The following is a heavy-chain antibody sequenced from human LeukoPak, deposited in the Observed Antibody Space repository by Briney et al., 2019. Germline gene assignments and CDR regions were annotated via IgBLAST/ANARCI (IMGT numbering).Heavy chain of an antibody. CDR1: GGTLSGYA. J-gene: IGHJ4*02. CDR2: IIPIVNTP. CDR3: ARGDYDFWSPYPY. V-gene: IGHV1-69*05. D-gene: IGHD3-3*01. Sequence: SVKVSCKASGGTLSGYAISWVRQAPGQGLEWMGGIIPIVNTPVYTQKFQGRVTFTTDESTNTAYMELNSLTSEDTAVYYCARGDYDFWSPYPYWGQGTLVTVSS.